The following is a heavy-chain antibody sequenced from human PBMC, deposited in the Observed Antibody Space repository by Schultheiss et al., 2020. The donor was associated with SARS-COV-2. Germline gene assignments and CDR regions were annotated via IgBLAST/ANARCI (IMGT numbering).Heavy chain of an antibody. CDR1: GFTFSSYW. J-gene: IGHJ3*02. Sequence: GGSLRLSCAASGFTFSSYWMSWVRQAPGKGLEWVSNIKQVGSGRYYVDSVKGRFTISRDNAKNTLYLQMNSLRAEDTAVYYCAKRGLYGDYGGGAFDNWGQGTTVTVSS. CDR2: IKQVGSGR. CDR3: AKRGLYGDYGGGAFDN. D-gene: IGHD4-17*01. V-gene: IGHV3-7*03.